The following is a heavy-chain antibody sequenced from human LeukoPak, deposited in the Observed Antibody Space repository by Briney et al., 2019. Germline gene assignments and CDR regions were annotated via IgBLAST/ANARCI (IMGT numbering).Heavy chain of an antibody. Sequence: SETLSLTCTVSGDSISSSNYFWGWIRQPPGKGLEWIGEISYSGNTYYNPSLKSRVTISMDTSKNQFSLNLNSVTASDTTVYYCARRSPLVAVTTAHYYDYWGPGTLVTVSS. D-gene: IGHD2-21*02. V-gene: IGHV4-39*01. J-gene: IGHJ4*02. CDR2: ISYSGNT. CDR3: ARRSPLVAVTTAHYYDY. CDR1: GDSISSSNYF.